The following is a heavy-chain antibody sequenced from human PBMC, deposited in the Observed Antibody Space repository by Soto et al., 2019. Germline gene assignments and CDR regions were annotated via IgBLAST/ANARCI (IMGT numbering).Heavy chain of an antibody. CDR3: ARGDHSSGHGGTFQR. CDR2: ISDDGNNK. J-gene: IGHJ1*01. Sequence: QVQLVESGGDVVQPGRSLRLSCAASGFTFSNHPMHWLRQAPGEGLEWVAVISDDGNNKQYADSVKGRFTMSRDNSKNTLYMRMSSLRAEATAVYCCARGDHSSGHGGTFQRWGQGSLVTVSS. D-gene: IGHD3-22*01. V-gene: IGHV3-30-3*01. CDR1: GFTFSNHP.